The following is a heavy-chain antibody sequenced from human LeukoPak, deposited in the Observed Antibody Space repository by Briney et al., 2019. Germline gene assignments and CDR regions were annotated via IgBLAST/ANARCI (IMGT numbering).Heavy chain of an antibody. V-gene: IGHV1-69*05. CDR3: ARVWVGGYCSSTSCYKNAFDI. CDR1: GGTFSSYA. CDR2: IIPIFGTA. D-gene: IGHD2-2*02. Sequence: ASVKVSCKASGGTFSSYAISWVRQAPGQGLEWMGGIIPIFGTANYAQKFQGRVTITTDESTSTAYMELSSLRSEDTAVYYCARVWVGGYCSSTSCYKNAFDIWGQGTMVTVSS. J-gene: IGHJ3*02.